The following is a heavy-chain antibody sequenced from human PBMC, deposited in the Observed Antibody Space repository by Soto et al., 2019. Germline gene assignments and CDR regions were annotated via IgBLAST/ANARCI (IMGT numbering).Heavy chain of an antibody. CDR1: GFNVSDNY. CDR3: VRERRGLGIGFDH. V-gene: IGHV3-53*01. J-gene: IGHJ4*02. Sequence: GGSLRLACSAAGFNVSDNYMGWVRQAPGKGLEWVSSFFTGGSTDYADSVKGRFTISRDDSKNTVYLQTNSLRAEDTAVYFCVRERRGLGIGFDHWGQGTLVTVSS. D-gene: IGHD6-19*01. CDR2: FFTGGST.